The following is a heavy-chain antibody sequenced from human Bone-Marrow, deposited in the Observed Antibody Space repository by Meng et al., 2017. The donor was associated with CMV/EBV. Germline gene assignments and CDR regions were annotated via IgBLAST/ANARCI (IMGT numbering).Heavy chain of an antibody. Sequence: TFSNSAISWVRQAPGQGLEWMGGYIPLYVTTKYAQKFQDRLTITADESTDTAYMELSSLTSEDTAVYYCARGGFNQVQQTPGGRFEHWGQGTLVTVSS. CDR2: YIPLYVTT. V-gene: IGHV1-69*01. CDR1: TFSNSA. D-gene: IGHD1-1*01. J-gene: IGHJ4*02. CDR3: ARGGFNQVQQTPGGRFEH.